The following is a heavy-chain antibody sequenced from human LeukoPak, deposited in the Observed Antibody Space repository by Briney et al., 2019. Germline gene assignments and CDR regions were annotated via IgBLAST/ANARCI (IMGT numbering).Heavy chain of an antibody. Sequence: SETLSLTCTVSGGSISSYYWSWIRQPPGKGPEWIGSIYHSGSTYYNPSLKSRVTISVDTSKNQFSLKLSSVTAADTAVYYCTRGSIAYYYMDVWGKGTTVTISS. J-gene: IGHJ6*03. CDR1: GGSISSYY. CDR3: TRGSIAYYYMDV. D-gene: IGHD3-22*01. CDR2: IYHSGST. V-gene: IGHV4-59*01.